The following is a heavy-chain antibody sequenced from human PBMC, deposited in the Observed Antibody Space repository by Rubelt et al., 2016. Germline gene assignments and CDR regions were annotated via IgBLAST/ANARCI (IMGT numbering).Heavy chain of an antibody. CDR1: GGSFSGYY. V-gene: IGHV4-34*01. CDR2: INHSGST. D-gene: IGHD6-6*01. Sequence: QVQLQQWGAGLLKPSETLSLTCAVYGGSFSGYYWSWIRQPPGKGLEWIGEINHSGSTNYNPSVKVRVTISVDTAKNQFSLKLSSGTAAETVVYYCAYSSSGYFDYWGQGTLVTVSS. J-gene: IGHJ4*02. CDR3: AYSSSGYFDY.